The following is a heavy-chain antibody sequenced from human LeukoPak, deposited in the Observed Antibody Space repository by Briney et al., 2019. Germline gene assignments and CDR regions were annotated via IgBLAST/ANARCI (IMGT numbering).Heavy chain of an antibody. V-gene: IGHV3-7*01. CDR1: GFTFSSYW. CDR2: IQQDGSEK. D-gene: IGHD3-3*01. CDR3: ARVDYDFWSGYPTFDY. J-gene: IGHJ4*02. Sequence: GGSLRLSCAASGFTFSSYWMSWVRQAPGKGLEWVANIQQDGSEKYYVDSVKGRFTISRDNAKNSLYLQMNSLRAEDTAVYYCARVDYDFWSGYPTFDYWGQGTPVTVSS.